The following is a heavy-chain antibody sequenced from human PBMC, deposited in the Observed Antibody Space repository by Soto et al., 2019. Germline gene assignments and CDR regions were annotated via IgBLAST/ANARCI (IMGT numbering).Heavy chain of an antibody. V-gene: IGHV3-23*01. D-gene: IGHD3-16*01. CDR1: GFDFITYG. CDR3: AQGCWQNEYIWGNFGD. J-gene: IGHJ4*02. CDR2: ISVSGGST. Sequence: GGSMRLSCSASGFDFITYGMNWVRQTPGKGLEWVSSISVSGGSTYYADSVRGRFTISRDNSKNTLYLQMNSLRAEDSAVYYCAQGCWQNEYIWGNFGDWGQGTLVTVSS.